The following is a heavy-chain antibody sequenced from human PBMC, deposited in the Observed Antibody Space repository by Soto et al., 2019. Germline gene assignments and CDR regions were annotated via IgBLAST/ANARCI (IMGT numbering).Heavy chain of an antibody. CDR1: GGTFSSYA. CDR2: IIPIFGTA. Sequence: QVQLVQSGAEVKKPGSSVKVSCKASGGTFSSYAISWVRQAPGQGLEWMGGIIPIFGTANYAQKFQGRVTISADESTDTAYMELSRLRSEDTAVYYCAKSLSRQLGRGTYYYYGMDVWGQGTTVTVSS. V-gene: IGHV1-69*01. D-gene: IGHD6-6*01. J-gene: IGHJ6*02. CDR3: AKSLSRQLGRGTYYYYGMDV.